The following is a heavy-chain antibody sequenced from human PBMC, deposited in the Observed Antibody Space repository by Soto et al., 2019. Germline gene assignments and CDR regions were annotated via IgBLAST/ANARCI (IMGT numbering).Heavy chain of an antibody. CDR3: AKGAIAVAGADAFDI. CDR2: ISGSGGST. V-gene: IGHV3-23*01. Sequence: GESLKISCAASGFTFSSYAMSWVRQAPGKGLEWVSAISGSGGSTYYADSVKGRFTISRDNSKNTLYLQMNSLRAEDTAVYYCAKGAIAVAGADAFDIWGQGTMVTVSS. CDR1: GFTFSSYA. D-gene: IGHD6-19*01. J-gene: IGHJ3*02.